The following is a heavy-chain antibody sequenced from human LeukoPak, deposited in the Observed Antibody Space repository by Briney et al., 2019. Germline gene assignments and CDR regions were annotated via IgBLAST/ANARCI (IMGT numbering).Heavy chain of an antibody. D-gene: IGHD1-26*01. CDR2: ISSSGTI. Sequence: GGSLRLSCAASGFTFSSHSMNWVRQAPGKGLEWVSYISSSGTIYYADSVKGRFTISRDNAKNSLYLQMNSLRAGDTAVYYCARAVSAEVGATHFDYWGQGTLVTVSS. CDR3: ARAVSAEVGATHFDY. CDR1: GFTFSSHS. J-gene: IGHJ4*02. V-gene: IGHV3-48*04.